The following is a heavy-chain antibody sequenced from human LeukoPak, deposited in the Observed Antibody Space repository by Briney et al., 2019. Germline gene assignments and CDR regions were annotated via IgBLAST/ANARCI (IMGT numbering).Heavy chain of an antibody. CDR1: GFTFSGSA. Sequence: GGSLRLSCAASGFTFSGSAMHWVRQASGKGLEWVGRIRSKANSYATAYAASVKGRFTISRDNSKNTLYLQMNSLRAEDTAVYYCAKDRRGWPTYFDSWGQGTLVTVSS. CDR2: IRSKANSYAT. J-gene: IGHJ4*02. CDR3: AKDRRGWPTYFDS. V-gene: IGHV3-73*01. D-gene: IGHD6-19*01.